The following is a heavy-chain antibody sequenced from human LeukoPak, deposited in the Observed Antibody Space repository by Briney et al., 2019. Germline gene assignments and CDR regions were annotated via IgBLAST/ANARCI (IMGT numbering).Heavy chain of an antibody. D-gene: IGHD1-26*01. CDR2: IYYSGST. CDR3: ARAYSRSRDAFDI. V-gene: IGHV4-59*01. J-gene: IGHJ3*02. Sequence: SETLSLTRTVSGGSISSYYWSWIRQPPGKGLEWIGYIYYSGSTNYNPSLKSRVTISVDTSKNQFSLKLSSVTAADTAVYYCARAYSRSRDAFDIWGQGTMVTVSS. CDR1: GGSISSYY.